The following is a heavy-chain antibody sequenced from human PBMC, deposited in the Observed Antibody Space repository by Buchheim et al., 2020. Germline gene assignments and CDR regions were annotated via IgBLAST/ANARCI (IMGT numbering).Heavy chain of an antibody. CDR3: AKVGYSSSWYGIMVSYYYGMDV. J-gene: IGHJ6*02. CDR2: ISGSGGST. V-gene: IGHV3-23*01. D-gene: IGHD6-13*01. CDR1: GFTFSSYA. Sequence: EVQLLESGGGLVQPGGSLRLSCAASGFTFSSYAMSWVRQAPGKGLEWVSAISGSGGSTYYADSVKGRFTISRDNSKTTLYLQMNSLRAEDTAVYYCAKVGYSSSWYGIMVSYYYGMDVWGQGTT.